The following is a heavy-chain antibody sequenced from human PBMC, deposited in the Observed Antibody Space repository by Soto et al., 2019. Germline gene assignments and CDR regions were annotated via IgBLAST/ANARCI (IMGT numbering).Heavy chain of an antibody. CDR1: GFTFSSYG. CDR3: ARDGDSSGHYSQFDY. CDR2: MWSDGSNK. Sequence: QVKVEESGGGVVQAWRSLRLSCAASGFTFSSYGMHWVRQAPGKGLEWVAVMWSDGSNKYYADSVKGRFTISRDNSKNTLYLQLNSLRAEGTAGYYCARDGDSSGHYSQFDYWVQGTLVTVAS. D-gene: IGHD3-22*01. J-gene: IGHJ4*02. V-gene: IGHV3-33*01.